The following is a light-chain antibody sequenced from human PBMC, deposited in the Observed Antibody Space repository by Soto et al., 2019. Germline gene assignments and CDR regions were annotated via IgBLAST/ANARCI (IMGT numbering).Light chain of an antibody. Sequence: EIVLTQSPGTLSLSPGERSTLSCRASQSFNSIYLAWYQQKPGQAPRLLIYGASSRATGIPDRFSGSGSGTDFTLTISRLEPEDFAVYYCQQYGSSPYTFGQGTRLEIK. V-gene: IGKV3-20*01. CDR3: QQYGSSPYT. CDR2: GAS. J-gene: IGKJ5*01. CDR1: QSFNSIY.